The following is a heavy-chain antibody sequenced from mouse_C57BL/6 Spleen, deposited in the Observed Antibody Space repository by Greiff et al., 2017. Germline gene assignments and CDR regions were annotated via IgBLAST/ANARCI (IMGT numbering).Heavy chain of an antibody. CDR1: GYSITSGYY. CDR3: ARERMDY. CDR2: ISYDGSN. V-gene: IGHV3-6*01. Sequence: DVHLQESGPGLVKPSQSLSLTCSVTGYSITSGYYWNWIRQFPGNKLEWMGYISYDGSNNYNPSLKNRISITRDPSKNQFFLKLNSVTTEDTATYYCARERMDYWGQGTSVTVSS. J-gene: IGHJ4*01.